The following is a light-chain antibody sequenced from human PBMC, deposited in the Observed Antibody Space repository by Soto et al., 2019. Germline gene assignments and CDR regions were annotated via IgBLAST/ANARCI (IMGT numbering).Light chain of an antibody. J-gene: IGKJ1*01. CDR2: LGS. CDR1: QSLLHSNGYNY. Sequence: DIVMTQSPLSLPVTPGEPASISCRSSQSLLHSNGYNYLDWYLQKPRQSPQVLVYLGSNRSSGVPDRFSGSGSGTDFTLKSSRVEAEAAGLYYCIQSLQSPRTFGQGTKVEIK. V-gene: IGKV2-28*01. CDR3: IQSLQSPRT.